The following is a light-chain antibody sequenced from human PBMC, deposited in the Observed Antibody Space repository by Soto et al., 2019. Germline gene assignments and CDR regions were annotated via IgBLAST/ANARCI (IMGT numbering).Light chain of an antibody. Sequence: DIQMTQSPSSVSASVGGRVTITCRATQGISNWLAWYQQKPGQAPKLLIYAATSLQDGVPLRFSGSGSGADFTLTISALQPEDFATYYCQQANSLPLTFGGGTKVEIK. V-gene: IGKV1-12*01. CDR3: QQANSLPLT. CDR1: QGISNW. CDR2: AAT. J-gene: IGKJ4*01.